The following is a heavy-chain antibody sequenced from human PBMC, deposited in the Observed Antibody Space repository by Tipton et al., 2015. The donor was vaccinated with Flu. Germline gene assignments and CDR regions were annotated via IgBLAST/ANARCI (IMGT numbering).Heavy chain of an antibody. D-gene: IGHD5-12*01. CDR2: INHSGST. J-gene: IGHJ4*02. V-gene: IGHV4-34*01. CDR3: ARGSGYANAYLDY. Sequence: GLVKPSETLSLTCSVSGGSFSGYYWTWIRQPPGKGLEWIGEINHSGSTNYNPSLKSRVTISVDTSKNQFSLKVTSLTAADTAVYYCARGSGYANAYLDYWGRGTLVTVSS. CDR1: GGSFSGYY.